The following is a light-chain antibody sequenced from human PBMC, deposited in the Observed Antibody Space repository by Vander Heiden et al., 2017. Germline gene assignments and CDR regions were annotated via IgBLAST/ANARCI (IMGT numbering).Light chain of an antibody. CDR3: QQYYSHPGT. V-gene: IGKV4-1*01. CDR1: QSVLYISNNNSY. CDR2: WAS. Sequence: DIVMTQSPDSLSVSLGERATINCKSSQSVLYISNNNSYLAWYQKKPGQPPKLLIYWASTRESGFPDRFSGSGSGTDFTLTISSLQAEDVAVYYCQQYYSHPGTFGQGTKVEIK. J-gene: IGKJ1*01.